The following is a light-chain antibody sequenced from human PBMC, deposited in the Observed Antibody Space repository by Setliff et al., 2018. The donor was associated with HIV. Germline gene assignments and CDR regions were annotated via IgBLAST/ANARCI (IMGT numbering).Light chain of an antibody. Sequence: QPVLTQSSSASASLGSSVKLSCTLSSGHTNQIITWLQQQPGKAPRFLMKVDLSGSYSKGRGVPDRFSGSSSGAARHLTISNLQSEDEADYYCETWDRNTLVFGGGTQRTVL. CDR2: VDLSGSY. CDR1: SGHTNQI. J-gene: IGLJ3*02. V-gene: IGLV4-60*03. CDR3: ETWDRNTLV.